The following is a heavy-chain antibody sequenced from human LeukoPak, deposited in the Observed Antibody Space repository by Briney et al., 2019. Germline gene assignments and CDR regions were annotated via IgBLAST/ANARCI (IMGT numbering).Heavy chain of an antibody. CDR2: IYSGGST. V-gene: IGHV3-53*01. J-gene: IGHJ6*02. CDR3: ARDSHYYGMDV. Sequence: GGSLRLSCAASGFTVSSNYMSWVRQAPGKGLEWVSVIYSGGSTYYADSVKGRFTISRDNSKNTLYLQMNSLRAEDTAVYYCARDSHYYGMDVWGQGTTVTVSS. CDR1: GFTVSSNY.